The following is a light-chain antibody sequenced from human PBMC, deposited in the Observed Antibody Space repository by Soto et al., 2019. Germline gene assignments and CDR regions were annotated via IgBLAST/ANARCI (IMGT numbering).Light chain of an antibody. V-gene: IGKV3-20*01. CDR1: QAVGSSL. J-gene: IGKJ1*01. CDR2: GAS. CDR3: QQGGGSLWT. Sequence: EIVLTQSPGTLSMSPGERATLSCRASQAVGSSLLAWYQHKPDQAPRLVIYGASSRATGIPDRFSGSGSGTDFTLTISRLEPEDFAVYYCQQGGGSLWTFGQGTKVEIK.